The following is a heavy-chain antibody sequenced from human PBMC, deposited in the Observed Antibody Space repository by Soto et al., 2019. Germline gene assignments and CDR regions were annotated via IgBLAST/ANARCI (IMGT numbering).Heavy chain of an antibody. CDR1: GGSISGYY. V-gene: IGHV4-59*01. D-gene: IGHD3-16*01. CDR3: ARFMFAYSDYFFGLDP. J-gene: IGHJ5*02. CDR2: VYFSGST. Sequence: LTCNVSGGSISGYYWSWIRQPPGKGLEWIGYVYFSGSTNYNPALKDRVDISVDTSKDQFSLRLRSVTAADTAVYYCARFMFAYSDYFFGLDPWGQGTLVTVSS.